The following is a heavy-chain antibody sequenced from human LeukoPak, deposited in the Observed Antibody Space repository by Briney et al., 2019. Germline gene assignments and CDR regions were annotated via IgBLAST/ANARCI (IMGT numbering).Heavy chain of an antibody. CDR2: IYTSGST. J-gene: IGHJ6*03. D-gene: IGHD3-22*01. CDR1: GGSISSYY. CDR3: ARELGSGYSVYYYYMDV. V-gene: IGHV4-4*07. Sequence: SETLSLTCTVSGGSISSYYWSWIRQPAGKGLEWIGRIYTSGSTNYNPSLKSRVTMSVDTSKNQFSLELSSVTAADTAVYYCARELGSGYSVYYYYMDVWGKGTTVTVSS.